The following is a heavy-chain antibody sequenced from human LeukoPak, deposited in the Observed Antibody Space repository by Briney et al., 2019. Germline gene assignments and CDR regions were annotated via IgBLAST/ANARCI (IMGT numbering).Heavy chain of an antibody. CDR1: GVSINSNNW. CDR3: ATRQQLVPT. D-gene: IGHD6-13*01. J-gene: IGHJ4*02. Sequence: PSGTLSLTCAVSGVSINSNNWWSWVRQPPGKGLEWIGEIHDSVGTNYNPSLTGRVTISLDKSKNQFSLKLSSVTAADTAVYYCATRQQLVPTWGQGTLVTVSS. CDR2: IHDSVGT. V-gene: IGHV4-4*02.